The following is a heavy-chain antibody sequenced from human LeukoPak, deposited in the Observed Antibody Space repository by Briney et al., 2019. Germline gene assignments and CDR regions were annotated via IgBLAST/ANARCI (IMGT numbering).Heavy chain of an antibody. CDR3: AKGGLYSSSWYLHHWFDP. D-gene: IGHD6-13*01. CDR1: GFTFSSYA. CDR2: ISGSGGST. V-gene: IGHV3-23*01. Sequence: GGSLRLSCAASGFTFSSYAMSWVRQAPGKGLEWVSAISGSGGSTYYADSVKGRFTISRDNAKNSLYLQMNSLRAEDTAVYYCAKGGLYSSSWYLHHWFDPWGQGTLVTVSS. J-gene: IGHJ5*02.